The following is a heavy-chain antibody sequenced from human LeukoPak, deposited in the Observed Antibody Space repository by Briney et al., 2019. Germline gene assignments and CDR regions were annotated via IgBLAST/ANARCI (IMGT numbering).Heavy chain of an antibody. CDR2: IRGDESRK. J-gene: IGHJ4*02. D-gene: IGHD6-13*01. Sequence: PGGSLRLSCAASGFSFSNYWMTWLRQAPGKGLEWVANIRGDESRKYYLDSVTGRFTISRDNAKNSLYLQMNSLRAEDTAVYYCAKEGKQKSSSYDYWGQGTLVTVSS. V-gene: IGHV3-7*03. CDR3: AKEGKQKSSSYDY. CDR1: GFSFSNYW.